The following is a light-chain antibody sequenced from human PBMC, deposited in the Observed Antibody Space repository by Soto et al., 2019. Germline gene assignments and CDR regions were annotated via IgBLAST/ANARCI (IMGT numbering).Light chain of an antibody. V-gene: IGLV1-51*01. Sequence: QAVVTQPPSVSAAPGQTVTISCAGSGSNVGNHYVSSYQQLPGATPKQLINYDNKRPPGIPDRFSGSKSATSATLGITGLQAGDEDDYYCGAWDDGLSAYVFGPGTKLTVL. J-gene: IGLJ1*01. CDR3: GAWDDGLSAYV. CDR2: YDN. CDR1: GSNVGNHY.